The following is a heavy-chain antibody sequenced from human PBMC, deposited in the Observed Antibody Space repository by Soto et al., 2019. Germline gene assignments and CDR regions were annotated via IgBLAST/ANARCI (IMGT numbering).Heavy chain of an antibody. Sequence: QVQLVQSGAEVKKPGASVKVSCKASGYTFTRYYMHWVRQAPGQGLEGMGIINPSGGSTSYAQKFERRATMTRDTTASTVYRELSSLNSEDTAVYYVCRGLSPGGGDVDYWGQGTLVTVSS. V-gene: IGHV1-46*01. CDR2: INPSGGST. CDR1: GYTFTRYY. D-gene: IGHD2-15*01. CDR3: CRGLSPGGGDVDY. J-gene: IGHJ4*02.